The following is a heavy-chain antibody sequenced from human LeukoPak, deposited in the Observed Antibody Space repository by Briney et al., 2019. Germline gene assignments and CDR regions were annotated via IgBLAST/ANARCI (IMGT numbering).Heavy chain of an antibody. CDR3: ARVGATVFGRSYGMDV. D-gene: IGHD1-26*01. V-gene: IGHV3-33*01. Sequence: PGRSLRLSCAASGFTFSSYGMHWVRQAPGKGLQWVAVIWYDGNNKYYSDSVRGRFTISRDNSKNTLYLQMNSLRAEDTAVYYCARVGATVFGRSYGMDVWGQGTTVTASS. CDR1: GFTFSSYG. CDR2: IWYDGNNK. J-gene: IGHJ6*02.